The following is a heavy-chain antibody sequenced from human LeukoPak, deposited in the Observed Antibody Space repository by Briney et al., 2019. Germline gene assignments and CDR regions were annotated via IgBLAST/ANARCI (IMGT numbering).Heavy chain of an antibody. Sequence: GGSLRLSCAASGFTFSSYAMSWVRQAPGKGLEWVGRIKSKGGGETTDYAAPVRGRITISRDDSKNTVYLQMNSLKVEDTALYYCAKFSPYGGNSYWGQSTLATVSS. CDR3: AKFSPYGGNSY. CDR2: IKSKGGGETT. J-gene: IGHJ1*01. CDR1: GFTFSSYA. D-gene: IGHD4-23*01. V-gene: IGHV3-15*01.